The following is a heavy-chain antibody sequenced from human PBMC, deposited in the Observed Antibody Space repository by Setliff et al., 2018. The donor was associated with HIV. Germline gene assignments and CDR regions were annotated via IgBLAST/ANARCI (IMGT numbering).Heavy chain of an antibody. CDR3: ARRPVLHNSGSVFDK. J-gene: IGHJ4*02. CDR1: GGSISTFY. V-gene: IGHV4-39*01. CDR2: IYYSGGT. Sequence: SETLSLTCTVSGGSISTFYWGWLRQPPGKGLECIGNIYYSGGTDYNPSLKSRLTISLDTSKNQFSLKLTSVTAADTAIYYCARRPVLHNSGSVFDKWGQGTLVTVSS. D-gene: IGHD6-25*01.